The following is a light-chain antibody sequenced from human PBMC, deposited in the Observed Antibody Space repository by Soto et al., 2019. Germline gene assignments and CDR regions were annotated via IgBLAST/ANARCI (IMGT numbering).Light chain of an antibody. Sequence: QFVLTQPASVSGYPGQSITISCTRTSSDVGAYNFVSWYQHHPGRAPKLIIYEVTIRPSGVSNRFSGSKSGNTASLTISGLQAEDEADYYCSSYTTSAPYVFGSGTKVTVL. CDR2: EVT. J-gene: IGLJ1*01. V-gene: IGLV2-14*01. CDR3: SSYTTSAPYV. CDR1: SSDVGAYNF.